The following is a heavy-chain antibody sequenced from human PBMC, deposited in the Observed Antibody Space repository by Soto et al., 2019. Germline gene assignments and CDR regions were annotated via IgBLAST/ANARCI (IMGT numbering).Heavy chain of an antibody. V-gene: IGHV4-39*01. CDR1: GGSISSSSYY. CDR2: IYYSGST. Sequence: QLQLQESGPGLVKPSETLSLTCTVSGGSISSSSYYWGWIRQPPGKGLEWIGSIYYSGSTYYNPSLKGRVTKSGDTSKNQFSRKLSSVTAADTAVYYCAGAACIAAGGGAFDIWGQGTMVTVSS. J-gene: IGHJ3*02. D-gene: IGHD6-13*01. CDR3: AGAACIAAGGGAFDI.